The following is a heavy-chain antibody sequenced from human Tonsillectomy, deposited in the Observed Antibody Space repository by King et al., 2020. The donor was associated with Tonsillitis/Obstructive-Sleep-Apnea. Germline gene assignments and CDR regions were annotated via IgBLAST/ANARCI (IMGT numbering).Heavy chain of an antibody. V-gene: IGHV4-31*03. D-gene: IGHD6-19*01. CDR2: IFYSGST. CDR1: GGSISSGSYY. J-gene: IGHJ6*02. Sequence: VQLQESGPGLVKPSQTLSLTCTVSGGSISSGSYYWSWIRQHPGKGLEWIGYIFYSGSTYYNPSLKGRVTITVDTSKNQVSLKLSSVTAADTAVYHCASSIEGTGGVNYYFNYAMDVWGQGTSVTVSS. CDR3: ASSIEGTGGVNYYFNYAMDV.